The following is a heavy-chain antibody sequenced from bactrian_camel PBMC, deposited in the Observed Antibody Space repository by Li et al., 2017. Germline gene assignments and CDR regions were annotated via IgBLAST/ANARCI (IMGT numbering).Heavy chain of an antibody. CDR2: ITRGGSG. D-gene: IGHD6*01. Sequence: VQLVESGGGLVQPGGSLRLSCAGSGFAFKMYYMSWVRQAPGKGLEWVATITRGGSGSYSDSVKGRFTISRDNAKNVVYLQMNDLKPEDTGVYYCVARSAVEDEGIEFGYCGQGTQVTVS. J-gene: IGHJ6*01. CDR1: GFAFKMYY. CDR3: VARSAVEDEGIEFGY. V-gene: IGHV3S10*01.